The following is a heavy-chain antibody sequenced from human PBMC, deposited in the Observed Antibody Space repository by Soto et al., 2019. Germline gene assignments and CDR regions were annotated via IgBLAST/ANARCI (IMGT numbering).Heavy chain of an antibody. CDR2: ISGSGGTT. Sequence: WGSLRLGCAASGFTVYSYAIIVVRHSPGKGLEWVSTISGSGGTTYYADSVKGRFTISRDNSKNTLYLQMNSLRAEDTAVYYCAKDDIVVVTALTFWGQGPLVTVSS. CDR1: GFTVYSYA. CDR3: AKDDIVVVTALTF. J-gene: IGHJ4*02. V-gene: IGHV3-23*01. D-gene: IGHD2-21*02.